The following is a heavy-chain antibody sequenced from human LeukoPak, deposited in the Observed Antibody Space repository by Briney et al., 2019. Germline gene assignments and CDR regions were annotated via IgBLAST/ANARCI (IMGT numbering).Heavy chain of an antibody. CDR2: IYYSGST. CDR3: ARVRGYSYDY. Sequence: SETLSLTCTVSGYSISSSYYWGWIRQPPGKGLEWIGSIYYSGSTYYNPSLKSRVTISVDTSKNQFSLKLSPVTAADTAVYYCARVRGYSYDYWGQGTLVTVSS. J-gene: IGHJ4*02. CDR1: GYSISSSYY. D-gene: IGHD5-18*01. V-gene: IGHV4-38-2*02.